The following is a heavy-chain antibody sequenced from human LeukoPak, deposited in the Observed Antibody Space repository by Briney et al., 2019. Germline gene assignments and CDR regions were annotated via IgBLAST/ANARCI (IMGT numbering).Heavy chain of an antibody. CDR3: ARGPPEYSYGPDY. CDR2: IIPIFGTA. CDR1: GGTFSSYA. Sequence: SVKVSCKASGGTFSSYAISWVRQAPGQGLEWMGGIIPIFGTANYAQKFQGRVTITTDESTSTAYVELSSLRSEDTAVYSCARGPPEYSYGPDYWGQGTLVTVSS. D-gene: IGHD5-18*01. J-gene: IGHJ4*02. V-gene: IGHV1-69*05.